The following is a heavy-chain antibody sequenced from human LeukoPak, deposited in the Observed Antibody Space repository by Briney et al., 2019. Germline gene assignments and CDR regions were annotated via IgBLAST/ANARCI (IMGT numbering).Heavy chain of an antibody. CDR3: ASSLDYYYMDV. Sequence: SETLSLTCTVSGGSISSGDYYWSWIRQPPGKGLEWIGYIYYSGSTNYNPSLKSRVTISVDTSKNQFSLKLSSVTAADTAVYYCASSLDYYYMDVWGKGTTVTVSS. J-gene: IGHJ6*03. CDR1: GGSISSGDYY. CDR2: IYYSGST. V-gene: IGHV4-30-4*08.